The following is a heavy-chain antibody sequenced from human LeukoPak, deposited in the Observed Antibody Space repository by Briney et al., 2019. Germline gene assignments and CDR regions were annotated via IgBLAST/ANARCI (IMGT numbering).Heavy chain of an antibody. Sequence: SETLSLTCTVSGGSISSYFWTWIRLPAGKGLEWIGRIYTSGTTNYNPSLKSRVTMSLDTSKNQLSLNLSSVTAADTAVYYCARENGSGGSYHPLDYWGQGTLVTVSS. CDR2: IYTSGTT. V-gene: IGHV4-4*07. CDR1: GGSISSYF. J-gene: IGHJ4*02. D-gene: IGHD3-16*02. CDR3: ARENGSGGSYHPLDY.